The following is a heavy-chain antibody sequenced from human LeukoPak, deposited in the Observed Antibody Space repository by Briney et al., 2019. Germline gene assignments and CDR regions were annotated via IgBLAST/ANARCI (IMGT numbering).Heavy chain of an antibody. Sequence: ASVKVSCKTSGGTFSNYAISWVRQAPGQGLEWVGGIIPILGTSNSAEKFQGRLTVTTDEFTGTAYMELSTLRSEDTTVYYCATDLADATYGFDIWGQGTMVTVPS. CDR2: IIPILGTS. CDR1: GGTFSNYA. J-gene: IGHJ3*02. D-gene: IGHD6-13*01. CDR3: ATDLADATYGFDI. V-gene: IGHV1-69*05.